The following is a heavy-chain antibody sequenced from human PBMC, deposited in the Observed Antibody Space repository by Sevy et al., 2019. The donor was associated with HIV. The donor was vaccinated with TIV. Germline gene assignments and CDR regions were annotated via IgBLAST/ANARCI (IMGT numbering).Heavy chain of an antibody. CDR3: AKETTRGYFP. CDR2: ISASGGYT. J-gene: IGHJ5*02. Sequence: GGSLRLSCAVSGFRFNTYVMSWVRQAPGKGLEWVSSISASGGYTYYADSVKGRFAISRDNSKNTVDLQMNSLRAEDTALYYCAKETTRGYFPWGQGTLVTVSS. CDR1: GFRFNTYV. D-gene: IGHD3-3*01. V-gene: IGHV3-23*01.